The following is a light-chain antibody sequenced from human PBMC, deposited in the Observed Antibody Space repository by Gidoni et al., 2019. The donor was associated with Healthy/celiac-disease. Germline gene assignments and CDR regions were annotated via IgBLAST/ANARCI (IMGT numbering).Light chain of an antibody. CDR1: QSISSW. CDR3: QQYNSYSRT. Sequence: DIQMTQSPSTLSASVGDRVTITCRASQSISSWLAWYQQKPGKAPKILIYKAYSLESGVTSRIRGSGCGTEFTLTISSLQPDDFAADYCQQYNSYSRTFGQGTKVEIK. V-gene: IGKV1-5*03. CDR2: KAY. J-gene: IGKJ1*01.